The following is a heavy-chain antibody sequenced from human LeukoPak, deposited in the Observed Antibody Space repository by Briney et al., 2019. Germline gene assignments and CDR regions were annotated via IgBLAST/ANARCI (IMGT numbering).Heavy chain of an antibody. CDR3: ARSPLGWDAFNI. CDR1: ASTFSDYY. D-gene: IGHD6-19*01. CDR2: ISNSGSTI. J-gene: IGHJ3*02. V-gene: IGHV3-11*04. Sequence: GGSLRLSCAASASTFSDYYMNWIRQAPGKGLEWVSYISNSGSTIYYADPVKGRFSISRDNTKNSLYLQMNSLRDEDTAVYFCARSPLGWDAFNIWGQGTMVTVSS.